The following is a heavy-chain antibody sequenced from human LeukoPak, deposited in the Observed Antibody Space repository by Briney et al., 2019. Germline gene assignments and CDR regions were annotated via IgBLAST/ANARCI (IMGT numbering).Heavy chain of an antibody. CDR2: ISYDGSNK. CDR1: GFTFSSYG. D-gene: IGHD6-19*01. Sequence: GGSLRLSCAASGFTFSSYGMHWVRQAPGKGLEWVAVISYDGSNKYYADSVKGRFTISRDNSKNTLYLQMNSLRAEDTAVYYCAKDMQWLGAFDYGMDVWGQGTTVTVSS. J-gene: IGHJ6*02. CDR3: AKDMQWLGAFDYGMDV. V-gene: IGHV3-30*18.